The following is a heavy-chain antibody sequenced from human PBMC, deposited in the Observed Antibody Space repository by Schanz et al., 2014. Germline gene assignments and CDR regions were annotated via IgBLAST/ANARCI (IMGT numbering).Heavy chain of an antibody. V-gene: IGHV1-69*04. Sequence: QVQLVQSGDEVKKPGASVRVSCKVSGYAFTTYGINWVRQAPGQGLEWMGRIIPILGIANYAQKFQGRVTITADRSTSTAYMELSSLRSEDTAVYYCARGYGDSPTDFWGQGTLVTVSS. CDR2: IIPILGIA. CDR3: ARGYGDSPTDF. CDR1: GYAFTTYG. J-gene: IGHJ4*02. D-gene: IGHD4-17*01.